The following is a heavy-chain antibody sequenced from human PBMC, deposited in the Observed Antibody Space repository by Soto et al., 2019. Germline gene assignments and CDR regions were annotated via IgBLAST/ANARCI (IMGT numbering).Heavy chain of an antibody. D-gene: IGHD3-10*01. CDR2: ISGSGGST. Sequence: PGGSLRLSCVASGFTFSSYAMSWVRQAPGKGLEWVSAISGSGGSTYYADSVKGRFTISRDNSKNTLYLQMNSLRAEDTAVYYCAKDSAPFTMVPLNGMDVWGQGTTVTVSS. CDR1: GFTFSSYA. J-gene: IGHJ6*02. CDR3: AKDSAPFTMVPLNGMDV. V-gene: IGHV3-23*01.